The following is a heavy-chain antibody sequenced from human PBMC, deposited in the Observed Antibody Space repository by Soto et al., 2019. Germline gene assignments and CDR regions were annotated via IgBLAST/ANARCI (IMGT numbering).Heavy chain of an antibody. Sequence: ASVKVSCKASGYTFTSYGISWVRQAPGQGLEWMGWISAYNGNTNYAQKLQGRVTMTTDTSTSTAYMELRSLRSDETAVYYCARDRVGNDYIWGSYRSNWFDPWGQGTLVTVSS. J-gene: IGHJ5*02. CDR2: ISAYNGNT. D-gene: IGHD3-16*02. CDR3: ARDRVGNDYIWGSYRSNWFDP. CDR1: GYTFTSYG. V-gene: IGHV1-18*01.